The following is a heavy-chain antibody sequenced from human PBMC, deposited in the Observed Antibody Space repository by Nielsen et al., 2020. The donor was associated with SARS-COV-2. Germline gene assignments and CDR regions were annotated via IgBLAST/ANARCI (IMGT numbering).Heavy chain of an antibody. D-gene: IGHD6-13*01. CDR2: INPTSGDP. J-gene: IGHJ5*02. CDR3: ARDRGSSWSNHFDP. Sequence: ASVKVFCKASGYTFAGYYLHWVRRVPRQGLEWMGWINPTSGDPHYAQKFQGRVTMSRDTSISTAYMEMDRLTFDDTAVYYCARDRGSSWSNHFDPWGQGTQVTVSS. V-gene: IGHV1-2*02. CDR1: GYTFAGYY.